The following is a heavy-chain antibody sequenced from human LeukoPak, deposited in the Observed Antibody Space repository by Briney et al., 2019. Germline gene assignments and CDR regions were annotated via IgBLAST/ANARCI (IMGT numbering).Heavy chain of an antibody. J-gene: IGHJ4*02. CDR1: GFTFSNAW. V-gene: IGHV3-15*07. D-gene: IGHD3-22*01. CDR2: IKSKTDGGTT. Sequence: PGGSLRLSCAASGFTFSNAWMNWVRQAPGKGLEWVGRIKSKTDGGTTDYAAPVKGRFTISRDDSKNTLYLQMNNLKTEDTAVYYCTTEARYYDSSGYCPLDYWGQGTLVTLSP. CDR3: TTEARYYDSSGYCPLDY.